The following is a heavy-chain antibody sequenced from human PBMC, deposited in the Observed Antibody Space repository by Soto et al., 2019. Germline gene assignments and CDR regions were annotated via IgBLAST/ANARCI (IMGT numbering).Heavy chain of an antibody. CDR2: ISSSSSTI. V-gene: IGHV3-48*01. CDR1: GFTFSTYS. D-gene: IGHD3-22*01. CDR3: AKVKARYYDSSGYYPNAYDI. J-gene: IGHJ3*02. Sequence: GGSLRLSCAASGFTFSTYSMHWVRQAPGKGLEWVSYISSSSSTIYYADSVKGRFTISRDNSKNSLYLQMNSLRAEDTAVYYCAKVKARYYDSSGYYPNAYDIWGQGTMVTVSS.